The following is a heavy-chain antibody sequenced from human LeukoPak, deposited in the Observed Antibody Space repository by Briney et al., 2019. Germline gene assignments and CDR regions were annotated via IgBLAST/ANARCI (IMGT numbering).Heavy chain of an antibody. V-gene: IGHV3-11*04. CDR2: ISSSGSTI. CDR1: GFTFSDYY. J-gene: IGHJ4*02. Sequence: PGGSLRLSCAASGFTFSDYYMSWIRQAPGKGLEWVSYISSSGSTIYYADSVKGRFTISRDNAKNSLSLQMNSLRAEDTALYYCARAVVTATPYFDYGGQGTLVTVSS. D-gene: IGHD2-15*01. CDR3: ARAVVTATPYFDY.